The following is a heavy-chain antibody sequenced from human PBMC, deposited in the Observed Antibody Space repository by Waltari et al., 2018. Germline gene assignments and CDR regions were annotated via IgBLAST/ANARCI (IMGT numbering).Heavy chain of an antibody. CDR2: IYHSGST. CDR1: GYSISSGYY. D-gene: IGHD2-15*01. J-gene: IGHJ4*02. V-gene: IGHV4-38-2*01. Sequence: QVQLQESGPGLVKPSETLSLTCAVSGYSISSGYYWGWIRQPPGKGLAWIGSIYHSGSTYYNPPLRSRVTISVDTSKNQFSLKLSSVTAADTAVYYCARQPVVAATQEDYWGQGTLVTVSS. CDR3: ARQPVVAATQEDY.